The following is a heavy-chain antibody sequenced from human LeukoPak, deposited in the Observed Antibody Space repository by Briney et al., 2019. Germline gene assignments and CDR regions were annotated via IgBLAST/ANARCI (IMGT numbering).Heavy chain of an antibody. D-gene: IGHD3-22*01. V-gene: IGHV3-30*04. J-gene: IGHJ4*02. CDR3: ARPVRYYDSSGPDY. CDR1: GFTFSSYA. CDR2: ISYDGSNT. Sequence: GGSLRLSCAASGFTFSSYAMHWVRQAPGKGPEWVAVISYDGSNTYYADSVKGRFTISRDNSKNTLYLQMNSLRAEDTAVYYCARPVRYYDSSGPDYWGQGTLVTVSS.